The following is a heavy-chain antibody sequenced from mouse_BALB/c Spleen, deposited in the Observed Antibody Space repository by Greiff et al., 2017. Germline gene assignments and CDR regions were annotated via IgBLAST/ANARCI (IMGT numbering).Heavy chain of an antibody. CDR1: GFTFNTYA. J-gene: IGHJ4*01. CDR3: VREGGPGIWDY. Sequence: EVKLEESGGGLVQPKGSLKLSCAASGFTFNTYAMHWVCQAPGKGLEWVARIRSKSNNYATYYADSVKDRFTISRDDSQSMLYLQMNNLKTEDTAMYYCVREGGPGIWDYWGQGTSVTVSS. V-gene: IGHV10-3*03. CDR2: IRSKSNNYAT.